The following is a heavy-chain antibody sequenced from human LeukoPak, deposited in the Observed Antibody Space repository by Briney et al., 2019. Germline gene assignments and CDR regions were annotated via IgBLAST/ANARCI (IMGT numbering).Heavy chain of an antibody. CDR3: TRAVVATTSAYYFDY. D-gene: IGHD5-12*01. V-gene: IGHV1-69*13. CDR2: IIPIFGTA. CDR1: GGTFSSYA. Sequence: SVKVSCKASGGTFSSYAISWVRQAPGQGLEWMGGIIPIFGTANYAQKFQGRVTITADESTSTAYMELSSLRSEDTAVYYCTRAVVATTSAYYFDYWGQGTLVTVSS. J-gene: IGHJ4*02.